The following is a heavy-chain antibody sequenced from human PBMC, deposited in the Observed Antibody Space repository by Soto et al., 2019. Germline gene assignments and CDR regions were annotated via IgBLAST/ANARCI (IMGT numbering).Heavy chain of an antibody. CDR1: GFTFSSYS. D-gene: IGHD6-13*01. CDR2: ITSSGTTV. CDR3: ARCSSNWAYYFDF. J-gene: IGHJ4*02. V-gene: IGHV3-48*02. Sequence: EVHLVESGGGLVQPGGSLRLSCAASGFTFSSYSLNWVRQAPGKGLEWVSYITSSGTTVYYADSVRGRFTISRDNAKNSLYLQMNSLRDDGTAVYYCARCSSNWAYYFDFWGQGTLVTVSS.